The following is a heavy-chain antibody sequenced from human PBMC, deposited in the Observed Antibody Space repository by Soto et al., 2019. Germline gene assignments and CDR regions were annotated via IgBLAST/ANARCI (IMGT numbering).Heavy chain of an antibody. J-gene: IGHJ6*02. CDR2: IIPIFGTA. Sequence: GASVKVSCKASGGTFSSYAISWVRQAPGQGLEWMGGIIPIFGTANYAQKFQGRVTITADESTSTAYMELSSLRSEDTAVYYCARDRGYCSGGSCYYYGMDVWGQGTTVTVS. D-gene: IGHD2-15*01. CDR3: ARDRGYCSGGSCYYYGMDV. CDR1: GGTFSSYA. V-gene: IGHV1-69*13.